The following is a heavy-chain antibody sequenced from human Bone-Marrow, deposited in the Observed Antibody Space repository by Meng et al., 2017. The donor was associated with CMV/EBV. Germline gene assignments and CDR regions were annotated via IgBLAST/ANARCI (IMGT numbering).Heavy chain of an antibody. CDR2: TNTYNENT. Sequence: QVQLVQSGSEVKKPGASVKVSCRASGYTFGSYGISWVRQAPGQGLEWMGWTNTYNENTHYAQKFQGRVTMTTDTSTSTAYMELRSLRSDDTAVYYCARFSSGSSDYWGQGTLVTVSS. V-gene: IGHV1-18*01. D-gene: IGHD3-10*01. CDR3: ARFSSGSSDY. J-gene: IGHJ4*02. CDR1: GYTFGSYG.